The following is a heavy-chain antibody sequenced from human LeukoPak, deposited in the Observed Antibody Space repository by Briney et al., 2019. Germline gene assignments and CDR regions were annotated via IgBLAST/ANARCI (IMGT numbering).Heavy chain of an antibody. CDR1: GYTFTGYN. D-gene: IGHD6-13*01. J-gene: IGHJ3*02. CDR3: ARPKAVAGTISALEI. V-gene: IGHV1-2*02. Sequence: GASVKVSCRASGYTFTGYNIHWVRQAPGQGLEWMGWINPGTGGTDSAQKFQVRVTMTRDTSLSTAYLEVSGLTSDDTAVYYCARPKAVAGTISALEIWGQGTLVTVSS. CDR2: INPGTGGT.